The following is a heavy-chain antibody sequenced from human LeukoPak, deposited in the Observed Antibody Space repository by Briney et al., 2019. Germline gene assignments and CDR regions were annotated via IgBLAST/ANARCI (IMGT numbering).Heavy chain of an antibody. J-gene: IGHJ6*02. CDR2: ISGSGGST. CDR1: GFTFSNYW. CDR3: AKDPGSSPNYSYYGMDV. Sequence: GGSLRLSCTAPGFTFSNYWMHWVRQAPGKGLEWVSAISGSGGSTYYADSVKGRFTISRDNSKNTLFLQMTSLRAEDTAVYYCAKDPGSSPNYSYYGMDVWGQGTTVTVSS. V-gene: IGHV3-23*01. D-gene: IGHD6-13*01.